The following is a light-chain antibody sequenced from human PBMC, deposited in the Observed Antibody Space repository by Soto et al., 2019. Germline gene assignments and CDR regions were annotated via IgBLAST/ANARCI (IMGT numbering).Light chain of an antibody. Sequence: DIQMTQSPSSLSASVEDRVTITCRASQSISTYLNWYQQKPGKAHKLLIFGAYTLQSGVQSRFSGSGSGTDFNFTITSLQPEDFATYYCKQSFGVPITFGQGTRLEIK. J-gene: IGKJ5*01. CDR1: QSISTY. V-gene: IGKV1-39*01. CDR2: GAY. CDR3: KQSFGVPIT.